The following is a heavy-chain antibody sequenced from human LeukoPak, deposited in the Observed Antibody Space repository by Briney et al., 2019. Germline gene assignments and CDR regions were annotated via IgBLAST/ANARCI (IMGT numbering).Heavy chain of an antibody. CDR2: IWFEGSNK. CDR3: ARAGDYGSGSCAFDM. V-gene: IGHV3-33*01. CDR1: GFTFSSYG. J-gene: IGHJ3*02. Sequence: GGSLRLSCAASGFTFSSYGMHWVRQAPGKGLDWVAVIWFEGSNKYYADSVKGRFTISRDNSKNTLYLQMNSLRAEDTAVYYCARAGDYGSGSCAFDMWGQGTMVTVSS. D-gene: IGHD3-10*01.